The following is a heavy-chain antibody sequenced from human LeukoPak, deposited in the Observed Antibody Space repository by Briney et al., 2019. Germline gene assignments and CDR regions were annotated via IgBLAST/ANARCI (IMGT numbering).Heavy chain of an antibody. D-gene: IGHD1-26*01. CDR1: GFTFSTYS. CDR3: ARDFEGGSYYSFDY. CDR2: ISRNSRYI. Sequence: GGSLRLSCAASGFTFSTYSMNWVRQAPGKGLEWVSSISRNSRYIYYADSMRGRFTISRDNAKNSLYLQMNSLKPEDTAVYYCARDFEGGSYYSFDYWGQGTLVTVSS. V-gene: IGHV3-21*06. J-gene: IGHJ4*02.